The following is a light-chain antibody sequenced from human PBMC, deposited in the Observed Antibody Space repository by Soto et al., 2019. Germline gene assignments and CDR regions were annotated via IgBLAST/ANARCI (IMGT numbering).Light chain of an antibody. CDR2: SNN. CDR3: AAWDDSLNGSYV. J-gene: IGLJ1*01. V-gene: IGLV1-44*01. CDR1: RSNIGSNT. Sequence: QSVLTQPPSTSGTPGQRVTISCSGSRSNIGSNTVTWYQQLPGTAPKLLIYSNNQRPSGVPDRFSGSKSGTSASLAISGLQSEDEADYYCAAWDDSLNGSYVFGTGTNVTV.